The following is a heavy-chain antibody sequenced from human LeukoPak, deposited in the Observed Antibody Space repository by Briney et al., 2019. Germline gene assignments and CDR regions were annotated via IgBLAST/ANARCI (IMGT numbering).Heavy chain of an antibody. D-gene: IGHD1-1*01. Sequence: SQTLSLTCAISGDTVFTSNAAWNWIRQSPSRGLEWLGRTYYRSKWYNDYAVSVKSRITINPDTSKNQFSLQLNSVTPEDTAVYYCARGSINWNRVLFDYWGQGTLVTISS. CDR2: TYYRSKWYN. CDR3: ARGSINWNRVLFDY. V-gene: IGHV6-1*01. J-gene: IGHJ4*02. CDR1: GDTVFTSNAA.